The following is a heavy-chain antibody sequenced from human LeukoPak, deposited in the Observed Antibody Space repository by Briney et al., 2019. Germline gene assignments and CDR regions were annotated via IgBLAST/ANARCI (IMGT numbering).Heavy chain of an antibody. CDR1: GGSISSYY. V-gene: IGHV4-59*01. CDR2: IYYSGST. Sequence: SETLSLTCTVSGGSISSYYWSWVRQPPGKGLEWIGYIYYSGSTNYNPSLKSRVTISVDTSKNQFSLKLSSVTAADTAVYYCVGAGYFDWLLTYGMDVWGQGTTVTVSS. J-gene: IGHJ6*02. D-gene: IGHD3-9*01. CDR3: VGAGYFDWLLTYGMDV.